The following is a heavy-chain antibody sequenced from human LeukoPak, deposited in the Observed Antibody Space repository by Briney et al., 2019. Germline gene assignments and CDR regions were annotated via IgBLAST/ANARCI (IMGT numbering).Heavy chain of an antibody. CDR2: IKSKIDGGTI. D-gene: IGHD5-12*01. J-gene: IGHJ4*02. V-gene: IGHV3-15*01. Sequence: GGSLRLSCAASGFTFSNAWMSWVRQAPGKGLEWVGRIKSKIDGGTIDYAAPVKGRFIVSRDDSEDTLYLEMNSLKTEDTAVYYCTSGTGYTDHDYWGQGTLVTVSS. CDR1: GFTFSNAW. CDR3: TSGTGYTDHDY.